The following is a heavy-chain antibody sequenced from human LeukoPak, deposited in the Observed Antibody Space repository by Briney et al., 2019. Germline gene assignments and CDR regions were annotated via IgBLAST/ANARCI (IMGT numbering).Heavy chain of an antibody. Sequence: SVKVSCKASGGTFSSYAISWVRQAPGQGLEWMGGIIPIFGTANYAQKFQGRVTITADESTSTAYMELSSLRSEDTAVYYCARENQDCSSTSCSNWFDPWGQGTLVTVSS. CDR3: ARENQDCSSTSCSNWFDP. D-gene: IGHD2-2*01. CDR2: IIPIFGTA. J-gene: IGHJ5*02. V-gene: IGHV1-69*13. CDR1: GGTFSSYA.